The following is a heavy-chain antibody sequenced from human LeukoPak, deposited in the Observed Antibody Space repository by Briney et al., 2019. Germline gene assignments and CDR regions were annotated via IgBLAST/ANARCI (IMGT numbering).Heavy chain of an antibody. D-gene: IGHD3-10*01. J-gene: IGHJ6*02. CDR2: IRYDGSNK. CDR1: GFTFSSYG. CDR3: AKAPNYYGSGSYYTLYYYYGMDV. Sequence: PGGSLRLSCAASGFTFSSYGMHWDRQAPGKGLEWVAFIRYDGSNKYYADSVKGRFTISRDNSKNTLYLQMNSLRAEDTAVYYCAKAPNYYGSGSYYTLYYYYGMDVWGQGTTVTVSS. V-gene: IGHV3-30*02.